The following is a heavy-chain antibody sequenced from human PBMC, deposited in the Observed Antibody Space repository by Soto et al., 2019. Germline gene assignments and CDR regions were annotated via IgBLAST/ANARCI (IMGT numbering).Heavy chain of an antibody. CDR1: GGTFSSYT. Sequence: QVQLVQSGAEVKKPGSSVTVSCKASGGTFSSYTISWVRQAPGQGLEWMGGIIPIFGTVNYAQKFQGRVTITADESTSTAYMELRSLRSEDTAVYYCARGNHRWLQLWYFDLWGRGTLVTVSS. D-gene: IGHD5-12*01. J-gene: IGHJ2*01. CDR2: IIPIFGTV. CDR3: ARGNHRWLQLWYFDL. V-gene: IGHV1-69*12.